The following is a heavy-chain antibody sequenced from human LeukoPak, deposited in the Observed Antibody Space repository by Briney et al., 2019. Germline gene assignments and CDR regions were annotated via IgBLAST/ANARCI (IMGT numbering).Heavy chain of an antibody. J-gene: IGHJ4*02. CDR3: ARPYSSSWYSRYYFDY. CDR2: INHLGST. CDR1: GYSISSTCC. D-gene: IGHD6-13*01. Sequence: SETLSLTCTVSGYSISSTCCWGWIRQAPGEGLEWLGNINHLGSTFYNPSLESRVTISLDTSKNQFSLKLSSVTAADTAVYYCARPYSSSWYSRYYFDYWGQGTLVTVSS. V-gene: IGHV4-38-2*02.